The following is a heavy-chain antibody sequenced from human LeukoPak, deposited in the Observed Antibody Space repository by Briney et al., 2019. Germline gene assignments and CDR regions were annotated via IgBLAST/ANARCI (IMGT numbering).Heavy chain of an antibody. Sequence: PSETLSLTCAVSGYSISSGYYWGWIRQPPGKGLEWIGSIYHSGSTYYNPSLKSRITISVDTSKNQFSLKLSSVTAADTAVYYCARDRTGQQLISRKDYYYMDVWGKGTTVTISS. V-gene: IGHV4-38-2*02. CDR1: GYSISSGYY. J-gene: IGHJ6*03. CDR2: IYHSGST. CDR3: ARDRTGQQLISRKDYYYMDV. D-gene: IGHD4-11*01.